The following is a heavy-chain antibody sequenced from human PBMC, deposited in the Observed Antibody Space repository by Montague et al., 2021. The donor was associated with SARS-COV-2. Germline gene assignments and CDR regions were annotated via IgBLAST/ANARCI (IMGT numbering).Heavy chain of an antibody. CDR2: TYYRSKWYN. Sequence: CAISGDSVSSNTVAWNWFRQSPSRGLEWLGRTYYRSKWYNDYAVSMQSRVTINPDTSKNQFSLHVNSVPPEDTAVDYCARDSGYSFDYWGQGLLVTVSS. CDR3: ARDSGYSFDY. CDR1: GDSVSSNTVA. J-gene: IGHJ4*02. D-gene: IGHD6-13*01. V-gene: IGHV6-1*01.